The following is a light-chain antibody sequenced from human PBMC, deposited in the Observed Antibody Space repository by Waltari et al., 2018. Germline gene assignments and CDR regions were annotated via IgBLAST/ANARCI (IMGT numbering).Light chain of an antibody. Sequence: QSALTQPASVSGSPGQSITISCTGTSSDVGGYNYVSWYQQHPGKAPKLSIYDVSNRPSGVSKRFSGAKPGNTVSLTISGLQAEDEADYYCSSYTSSSTPYVFGTGTNVTVL. CDR1: SSDVGGYNY. J-gene: IGLJ1*01. CDR2: DVS. CDR3: SSYTSSSTPYV. V-gene: IGLV2-14*03.